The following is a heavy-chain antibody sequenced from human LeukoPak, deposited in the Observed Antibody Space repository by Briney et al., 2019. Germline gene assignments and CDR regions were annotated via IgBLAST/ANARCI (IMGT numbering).Heavy chain of an antibody. Sequence: PSETLSLTCTASGGSISSSSYYWGWIRQPPGKGLEWIGSIYYSGSTYYNPSLKSRVTISVDTSKNQFSLKLSSVTAADTAVYYCARESYYDYVWGSYRYTVFDYWGQGTLVTVSS. V-gene: IGHV4-39*02. D-gene: IGHD3-16*02. J-gene: IGHJ4*02. CDR1: GGSISSSSYY. CDR3: ARESYYDYVWGSYRYTVFDY. CDR2: IYYSGST.